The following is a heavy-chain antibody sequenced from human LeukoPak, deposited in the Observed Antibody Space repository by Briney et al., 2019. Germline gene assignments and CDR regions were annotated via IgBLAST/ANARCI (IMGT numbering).Heavy chain of an antibody. Sequence: PSETLSLTCTVSGGSISSGGYYWSWIRQPPGKGLEWIGYIYHSGSTYYNPSLKSRVTISVDRSKNQFSLKLSSVTAADTAVYYCARGSTMVLNWFDPWGQGTLVTVSS. J-gene: IGHJ5*02. D-gene: IGHD4/OR15-4a*01. V-gene: IGHV4-30-2*01. CDR1: GGSISSGGYY. CDR3: ARGSTMVLNWFDP. CDR2: IYHSGST.